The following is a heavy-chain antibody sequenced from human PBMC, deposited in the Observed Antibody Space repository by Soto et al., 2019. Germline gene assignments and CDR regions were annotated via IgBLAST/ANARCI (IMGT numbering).Heavy chain of an antibody. Sequence: EMQLLESGGGLVQPGGSLRLSCAASGFTFSSFAMSWVRQAPGKGLDWVSAISGSGGSTYSADSVKGRFTISRDNSKTTVYLQMSSLRPEDTALYYCAKAAVGGSDWSGDAFHIWGQGTMVTVSS. CDR3: AKAAVGGSDWSGDAFHI. CDR1: GFTFSSFA. D-gene: IGHD6-19*01. J-gene: IGHJ3*02. CDR2: ISGSGGST. V-gene: IGHV3-23*01.